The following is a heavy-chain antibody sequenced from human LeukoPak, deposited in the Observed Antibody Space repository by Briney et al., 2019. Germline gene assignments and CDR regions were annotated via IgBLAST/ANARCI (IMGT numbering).Heavy chain of an antibody. CDR2: FIPIVVTA. Sequence: ASVKVSCKASGGTFSSYAIRWVRQAPRQGLEWLGWFIPIVVTANYAQKFQGRVTFTADESTSTSYLELSSLRSEDTVVYYCARGLSDYSNYYWGQGTLVTVSS. CDR3: ARGLSDYSNYY. J-gene: IGHJ4*02. CDR1: GGTFSSYA. V-gene: IGHV1-69*13. D-gene: IGHD4-11*01.